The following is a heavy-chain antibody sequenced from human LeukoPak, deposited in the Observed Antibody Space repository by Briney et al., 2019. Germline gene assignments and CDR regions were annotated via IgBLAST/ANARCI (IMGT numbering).Heavy chain of an antibody. J-gene: IGHJ1*01. CDR3: ARDPRIEAAGPEYFQH. V-gene: IGHV1-18*01. D-gene: IGHD6-13*01. CDR1: GYTFNSYG. CDR2: ISTYKGNT. Sequence: ASVKVSCKASGYTFNSYGISWVRQAAGQRLEWMGWISTYKGNTNYAQRLQGRVTMTRDTSTNTAYMERRSLRADDTAVYYCARDPRIEAAGPEYFQHWGQGTLVTASS.